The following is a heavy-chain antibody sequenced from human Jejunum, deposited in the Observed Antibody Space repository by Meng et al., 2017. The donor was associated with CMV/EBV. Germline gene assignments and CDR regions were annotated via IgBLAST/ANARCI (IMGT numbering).Heavy chain of an antibody. V-gene: IGHV2-5*02. Sequence: QITLKESGPTLVNPTQTLTLTCTFSGFSLSTGGVGVGWIRQPPGKALEYLALIYWDNDKFYSPSLKSRLTIAKDTPKNQVVLTMTNMDPVDTATYYCAHRREHSGSWGWGDFDYWGQGTLVTVFS. CDR3: AHRREHSGSWGWGDFDY. J-gene: IGHJ4*02. D-gene: IGHD3-10*01. CDR2: IYWDNDK. CDR1: GFSLSTGGVG.